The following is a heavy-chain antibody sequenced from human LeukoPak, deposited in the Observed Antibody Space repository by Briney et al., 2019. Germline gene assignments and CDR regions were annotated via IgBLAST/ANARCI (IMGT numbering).Heavy chain of an antibody. CDR1: GFTFSSHP. Sequence: GGSLRLSCAASGFTFSSHPIHWVRQAPGKGLEWVAVISSDGSNQDYANSMKGRFTVSRDNSKNTLHLQMNSLSPEDTAVYYCAREGYGSSTSWGYFDYWGQGILVTVSS. CDR3: AREGYGSSTSWGYFDY. D-gene: IGHD6-13*01. V-gene: IGHV3-30*04. J-gene: IGHJ4*02. CDR2: ISSDGSNQ.